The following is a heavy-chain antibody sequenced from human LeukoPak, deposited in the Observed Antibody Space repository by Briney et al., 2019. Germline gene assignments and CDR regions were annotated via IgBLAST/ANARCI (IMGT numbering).Heavy chain of an antibody. J-gene: IGHJ4*02. D-gene: IGHD3-22*01. CDR2: ISGSGGST. V-gene: IGHV3-23*01. Sequence: GGSLRLSCAASGFTFRNYWMSWVRQAPGKGLEWVSGISGSGGSTYHADSVKGRFTISRDNSKNTLYLQMNSLRAEDTAVYYCAKDRTYYYDSSGYYYLDYWGQGTLVTVSS. CDR1: GFTFRNYW. CDR3: AKDRTYYYDSSGYYYLDY.